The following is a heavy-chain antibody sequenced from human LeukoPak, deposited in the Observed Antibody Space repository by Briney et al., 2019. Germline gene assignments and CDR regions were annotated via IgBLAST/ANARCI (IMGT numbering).Heavy chain of an antibody. CDR3: AKGGSVRFLEWSPGFDY. Sequence: PGRSLRLSCAASGFTFSSYAMHWVRQAPGKGLEWVAVISYDGSNKYYADSVKGRFTISRDNSKNTLYLQMNSLRAEDTAVYYCAKGGSVRFLEWSPGFDYWGQGTLVTVSS. D-gene: IGHD3-3*01. CDR2: ISYDGSNK. V-gene: IGHV3-30*04. CDR1: GFTFSSYA. J-gene: IGHJ4*02.